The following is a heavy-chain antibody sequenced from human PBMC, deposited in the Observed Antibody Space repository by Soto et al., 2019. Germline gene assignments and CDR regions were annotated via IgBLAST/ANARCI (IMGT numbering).Heavy chain of an antibody. D-gene: IGHD2-8*01. Sequence: ASVKVSCKASGYTFTGYYMHWVRQAPGQGLEWMGWINPNSGGTNYAQKFQGRVTMARDTSISTACMELSRLRSDDTAVYYCARDKGYCTNGVCYTLDYWGQGTLVTVS. V-gene: IGHV1-2*02. CDR3: ARDKGYCTNGVCYTLDY. CDR2: INPNSGGT. J-gene: IGHJ4*02. CDR1: GYTFTGYY.